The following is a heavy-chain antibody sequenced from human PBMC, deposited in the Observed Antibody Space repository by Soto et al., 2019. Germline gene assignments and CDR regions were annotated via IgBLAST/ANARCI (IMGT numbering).Heavy chain of an antibody. D-gene: IGHD3-10*01. Sequence: QVQLVESGGGVVQPGRSLRLSCAASGFTLSDYAMHWVRQAPGKGLEWVAVISYDGFNEYYTDSVKGRFIISRDNFESTLFLQXXXXXXXXXXVYYCARDGXGLPWF. CDR2: ISYDGFNE. V-gene: IGHV3-30-3*01. CDR3: ARDGXGLPWF. J-gene: IGHJ5*01. CDR1: GFTLSDYA.